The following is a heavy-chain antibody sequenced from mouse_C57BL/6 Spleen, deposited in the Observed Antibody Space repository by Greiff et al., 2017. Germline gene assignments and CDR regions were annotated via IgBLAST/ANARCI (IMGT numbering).Heavy chain of an antibody. CDR2: INPSTGGT. V-gene: IGHV1-42*01. CDR1: GYSFPGYY. CDR3: ARGTYDYDQYFDV. J-gene: IGHJ1*03. D-gene: IGHD2-4*01. Sequence: EVQLQQSGPELVKPGASVKISCKASGYSFPGYYMNWVKQSPEKSLEWIGEINPSTGGTTYNQKFNAKATLTVDKSSSTAYMQLKSLISEDSAVYYCARGTYDYDQYFDVWGTGTTVTVSS.